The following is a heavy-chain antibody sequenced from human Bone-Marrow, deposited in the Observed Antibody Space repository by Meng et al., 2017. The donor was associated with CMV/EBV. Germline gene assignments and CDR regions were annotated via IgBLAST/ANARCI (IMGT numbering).Heavy chain of an antibody. V-gene: IGHV1-18*01. CDR1: GYTFTSYG. J-gene: IGHJ4*02. CDR3: ARTRATRMGTPFDY. CDR2: ISAYNGNT. Sequence: ASVKVSCKASGYTFTSYGISWVRQAPGQGLEWMGWISAYNGNTNYAQKLQGRVTMTTDTSTSTAYMELSSLRSEDTAVYYCARTRATRMGTPFDYWGQGTLVTVSS. D-gene: IGHD4-23*01.